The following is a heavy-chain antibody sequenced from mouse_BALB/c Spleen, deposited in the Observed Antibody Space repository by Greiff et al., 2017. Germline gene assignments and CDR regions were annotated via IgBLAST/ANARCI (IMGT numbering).Heavy chain of an antibody. CDR1: GYAFSSSW. J-gene: IGHJ2*01. D-gene: IGHD1-1*01. CDR3: ARSGGGATDFDY. CDR2: IYPGDGDT. V-gene: IGHV1-82*01. Sequence: VKLMESGPELVKPGASVKISCKASGYAFSSSWMNWVKQRPGQGLEWIGRIYPGDGDTNYNGKFKGKATLTADKSSSTAYMQLSSLTSVDSAVYFCARSGGGATDFDYWGQGTTLTVSA.